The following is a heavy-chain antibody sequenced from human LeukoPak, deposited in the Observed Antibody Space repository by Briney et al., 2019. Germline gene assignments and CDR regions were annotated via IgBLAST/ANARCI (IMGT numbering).Heavy chain of an antibody. CDR1: GFSFSSYG. CDR2: IWYDGSNK. CDR3: ARAYYGSGSYYYGMDV. J-gene: IGHJ6*02. V-gene: IGHV3-33*01. Sequence: PGGSLRLSCAASGFSFSSYGMYWVRQAPGKGLEWVAVIWYDGSNKYSADSVKGRFTISGDNSKNTLYLQMNSLRAEDTAVYYCARAYYGSGSYYYGMDVWGQGTTVTVSS. D-gene: IGHD3-10*01.